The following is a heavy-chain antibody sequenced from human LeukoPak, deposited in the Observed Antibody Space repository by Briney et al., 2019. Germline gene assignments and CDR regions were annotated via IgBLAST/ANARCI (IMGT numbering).Heavy chain of an antibody. Sequence: VASVKVSCKASGGTFSSYAISWVRQAPGQGLEWMGGIIPIFGTANYAQKFQGRVTITTDESTSTAYMELSSLRSDDTAVYYCARVRFYSGSYYGFDYWGQGTLVTVSS. V-gene: IGHV1-69*05. CDR1: GGTFSSYA. CDR3: ARVRFYSGSYYGFDY. J-gene: IGHJ4*02. CDR2: IIPIFGTA. D-gene: IGHD1-26*01.